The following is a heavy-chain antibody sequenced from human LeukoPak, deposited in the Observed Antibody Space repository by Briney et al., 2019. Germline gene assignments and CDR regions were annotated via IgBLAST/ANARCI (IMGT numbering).Heavy chain of an antibody. Sequence: ASVKVSCKASGGTFSGYAISWVRQAPGQGLEWMGRIIPIFGTANYAQKFQGRVTITTDESTSTAYMELSSLRSEDTAVYYRATARGDTVTTSWFDPWGQGTLVTVSS. CDR2: IIPIFGTA. J-gene: IGHJ5*02. V-gene: IGHV1-69*05. CDR1: GGTFSGYA. D-gene: IGHD4-17*01. CDR3: ATARGDTVTTSWFDP.